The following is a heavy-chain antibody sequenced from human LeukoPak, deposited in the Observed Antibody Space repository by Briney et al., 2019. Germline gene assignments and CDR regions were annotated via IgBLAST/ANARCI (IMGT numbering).Heavy chain of an antibody. J-gene: IGHJ4*02. V-gene: IGHV4-59*12. D-gene: IGHD5-12*01. CDR2: IYYSGST. CDR1: GGSISSYY. Sequence: SETLSLTCTVSGGSISSYYWSWIRQPPGKGLEWIGYIYYSGSTNYNPSLKSRVTISVDTSKNQFFLKLSPVTAADTAVYYCAIPREGLRNLRAFDYWGQGTLVTVSS. CDR3: AIPREGLRNLRAFDY.